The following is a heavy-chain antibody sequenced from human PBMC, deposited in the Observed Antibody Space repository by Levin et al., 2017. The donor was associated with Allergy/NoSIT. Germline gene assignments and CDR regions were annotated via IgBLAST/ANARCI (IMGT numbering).Heavy chain of an antibody. D-gene: IGHD6-13*01. Sequence: SETLSLTCAVYGGSFSGYYWSWIRQPPGKGLEWIGEINHSGSTNYNPSLKSRVTISVDTSKNQFFLKLSSVTAADTAVYYCARGGGPYSSSSYPPRPWLPPDYWGQGTLVTVSS. CDR2: INHSGST. J-gene: IGHJ4*02. V-gene: IGHV4-34*01. CDR3: ARGGGPYSSSSYPPRPWLPPDY. CDR1: GGSFSGYY.